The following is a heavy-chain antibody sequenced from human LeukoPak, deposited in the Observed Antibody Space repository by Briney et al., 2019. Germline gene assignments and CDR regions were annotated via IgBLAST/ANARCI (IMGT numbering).Heavy chain of an antibody. CDR1: GFTFSSYS. Sequence: GGSLRLSCAASGFTFSSYSMNWVRRAPGKGLEWVSSISSSSSYIYYADSVKGRFTISRDNAKNSLYLQMNSLRAEDTAVYYCARDPGYYYDSSGYYHDHWGQGTPVTVSS. V-gene: IGHV3-21*01. J-gene: IGHJ5*02. D-gene: IGHD3-22*01. CDR2: ISSSSSYI. CDR3: ARDPGYYYDSSGYYHDH.